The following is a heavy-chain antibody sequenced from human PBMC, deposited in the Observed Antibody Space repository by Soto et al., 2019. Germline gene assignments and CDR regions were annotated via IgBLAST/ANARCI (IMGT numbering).Heavy chain of an antibody. Sequence: GASVKVSCKASGYTFTSYYMHWVRQAPGQGLEWMGIINPSGGSTSYAQKFQGRVTMTRDTSTSTVYMELSSLRSEDTAVYYCARDRLGFWSGYYEYFDYWGQGTLVTVSS. V-gene: IGHV1-46*01. CDR1: GYTFTSYY. J-gene: IGHJ4*02. CDR3: ARDRLGFWSGYYEYFDY. D-gene: IGHD3-3*01. CDR2: INPSGGST.